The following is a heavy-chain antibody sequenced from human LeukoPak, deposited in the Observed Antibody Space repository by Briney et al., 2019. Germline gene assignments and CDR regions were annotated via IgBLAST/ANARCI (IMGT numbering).Heavy chain of an antibody. D-gene: IGHD6-13*01. CDR2: IAYDGSKQ. V-gene: IGHV3-30*04. J-gene: IGHJ5*02. CDR1: GFTFRNHA. CDR3: ARARSSSWYDWFDP. Sequence: GGSLRLSCVASGFTFRNHAFEWVRQAPGKGLEWVAVIAYDGSKQYYGDPLKGRFTISRDNVKETLYLQMNSLRAEDTALYHCARARSSSWYDWFDPWGQGTLVTVSS.